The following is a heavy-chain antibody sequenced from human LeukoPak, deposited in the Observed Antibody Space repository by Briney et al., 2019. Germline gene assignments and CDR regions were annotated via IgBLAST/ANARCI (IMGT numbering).Heavy chain of an antibody. CDR2: INPNSGGT. J-gene: IGHJ4*02. V-gene: IGHV1-2*02. Sequence: ASVKVSCKASGYTVTSYYMHWVRQAPGQGLEWMGWINPNSGGTNYAQKFQGRVTMTRDTSISTAYMELSRLRSDDTAVYYCARDLGWSGRYMPWGQGTLVTVSS. D-gene: IGHD1-26*01. CDR1: GYTVTSYY. CDR3: ARDLGWSGRYMP.